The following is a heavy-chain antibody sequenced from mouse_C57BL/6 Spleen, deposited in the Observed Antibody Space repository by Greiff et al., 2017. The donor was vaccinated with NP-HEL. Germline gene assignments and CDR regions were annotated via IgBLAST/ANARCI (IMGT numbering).Heavy chain of an antibody. J-gene: IGHJ2*01. CDR3: ARSIYYYGSSPLYFDY. Sequence: VQLQQSGAELVRPGTSVKVSCKASGYAFTNYLIEWVKQRPGQGLEWIGVINPGSGGTNYNEKFKGKATLTADKSSSTAYMQLSSLTSEDSAVYFCARSIYYYGSSPLYFDYWGQSTTLTVSS. CDR1: GYAFTNYL. V-gene: IGHV1-54*01. D-gene: IGHD1-1*01. CDR2: INPGSGGT.